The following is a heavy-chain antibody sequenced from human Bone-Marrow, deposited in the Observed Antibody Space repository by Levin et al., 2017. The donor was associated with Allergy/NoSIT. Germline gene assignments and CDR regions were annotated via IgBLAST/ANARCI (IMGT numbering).Heavy chain of an antibody. Sequence: GESLKISCKASGYTFTSYAMNWVRQAPGQGLEWMGWINTNTGNPTYAQGFTGRFVFSLDTSVSTAYLQISSLKAEDTAVYYCARDFFPIFGVVRYFDLWGRGTLVTVSS. CDR1: GYTFTSYA. J-gene: IGHJ2*01. D-gene: IGHD3-3*01. CDR2: INTNTGNP. CDR3: ARDFFPIFGVVRYFDL. V-gene: IGHV7-4-1*02.